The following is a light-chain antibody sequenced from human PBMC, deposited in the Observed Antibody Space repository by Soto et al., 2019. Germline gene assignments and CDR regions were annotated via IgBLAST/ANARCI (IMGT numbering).Light chain of an antibody. CDR1: QSISIY. CDR3: QQRTQWPLT. CDR2: DAS. J-gene: IGKJ4*01. V-gene: IGKV3-11*01. Sequence: EIVLTQSPATLSLSPGERVTLSCRASQSISIYLAWYQQKPGQSPRLLIYDASNRATGIPARFSGSGSGTDFTLTISSLEPEDFAVYYCQQRTQWPLTFGGGTKVEI.